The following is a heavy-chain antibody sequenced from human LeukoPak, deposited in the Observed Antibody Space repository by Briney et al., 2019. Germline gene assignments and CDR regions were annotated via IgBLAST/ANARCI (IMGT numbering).Heavy chain of an antibody. J-gene: IGHJ4*02. CDR2: ISSGGDTF. D-gene: IGHD3-16*01. CDR3: ARGDGVYDYVWGRSY. V-gene: IGHV3-11*01. CDR1: GFIFSDDY. Sequence: GGSLRLSCAASGFIFSDDYMVWIRQAPGKGLEWVAYISSGGDTFFYADSVKGRFTISRDNSGDSLYLQMNSLRAEDTAVYYCARGDGVYDYVWGRSYWGQGTLVTVSS.